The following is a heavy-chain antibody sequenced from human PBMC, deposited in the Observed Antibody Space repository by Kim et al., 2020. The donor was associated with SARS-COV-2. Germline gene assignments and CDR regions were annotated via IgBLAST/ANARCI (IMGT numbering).Heavy chain of an antibody. CDR3: ARGYYYDSSGYYYAPYYYYYGRDV. CDR1: GFTFSSYG. V-gene: IGHV3-33*01. D-gene: IGHD3-22*01. Sequence: GGSLRLSCAASGFTFSSYGMHWVRQAPGKGLEWVAVIWYDGSNKYYADSVKGRFTISRDNSKNTLYLQMNSLRAEDTAVYYCARGYYYDSSGYYYAPYYYYYGRDVWGRGTTVTVSS. J-gene: IGHJ6*04. CDR2: IWYDGSNK.